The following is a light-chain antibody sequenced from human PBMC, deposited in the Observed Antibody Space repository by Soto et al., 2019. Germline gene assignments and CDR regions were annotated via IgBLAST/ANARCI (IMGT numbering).Light chain of an antibody. CDR3: SSYTSSTTYV. Sequence: QSALTQPASVSGSPGQSITISCTGTSSDVGGHDYVSWYQQHPGKAPKLMIYEVNNRPSGVSSRFSGSKSGNTASLTISGLQAEDEADYYCSSYTSSTTYVFGTGTKVTVL. J-gene: IGLJ1*01. CDR2: EVN. CDR1: SSDVGGHDY. V-gene: IGLV2-14*01.